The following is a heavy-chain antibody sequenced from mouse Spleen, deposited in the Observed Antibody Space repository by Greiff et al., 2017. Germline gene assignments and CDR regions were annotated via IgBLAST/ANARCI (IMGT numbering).Heavy chain of an antibody. D-gene: IGHD1-1*01. CDR3: ARSGYYGSSWYFDV. CDR1: GYTFTSYW. V-gene: IGHV1-53*01. Sequence: QVQLQQPGTELVKPGASVKLSCKASGYTFTSYWMHWVKQRPGQGLEWIGNINPNNGATNYNEKFKSKATLTVDKSSNTAYMQLSSLTSEDSAVYYCARSGYYGSSWYFDVWGAGTTVTVSS. J-gene: IGHJ1*01. CDR2: INPNNGAT.